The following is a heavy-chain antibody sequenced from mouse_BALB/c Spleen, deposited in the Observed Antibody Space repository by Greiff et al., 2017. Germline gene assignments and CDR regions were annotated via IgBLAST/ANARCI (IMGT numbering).Heavy chain of an antibody. CDR3: VRGAGSAY. J-gene: IGHJ3*01. D-gene: IGHD3-3*01. CDR1: GFSLTSYD. V-gene: IGHV2-9-2*01. CDR2: IWTGGGT. Sequence: QVQLKESGPGLVAPSQSLSITCTVSGFSLTSYDISWIRQPPGKGLEWLGVIWTGGGTNYNSAFMSRLSISKDNSKSQVFLKMNSLQTDDTAIYYCVRGAGSAYWGQGTLVTVSA.